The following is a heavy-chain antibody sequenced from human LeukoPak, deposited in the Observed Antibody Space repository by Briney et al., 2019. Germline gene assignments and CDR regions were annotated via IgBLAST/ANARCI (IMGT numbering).Heavy chain of an antibody. Sequence: GGSLRLSCAASGFTFSTYAMSWVRQAPGKGLEWVSSISGNGGSTYYADSVKGRFTISRDNSNNTLHLHLHSLRADDTAVYYCAKDGLWLGESQYYFEYWAREPWSPSPQ. CDR3: AKDGLWLGESQYYFEY. J-gene: IGHJ4*02. CDR1: GFTFSTYA. D-gene: IGHD3-10*01. CDR2: ISGNGGST. V-gene: IGHV3-23*01.